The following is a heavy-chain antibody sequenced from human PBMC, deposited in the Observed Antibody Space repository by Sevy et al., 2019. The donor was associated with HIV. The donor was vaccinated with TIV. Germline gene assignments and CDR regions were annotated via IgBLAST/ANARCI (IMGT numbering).Heavy chain of an antibody. CDR3: AREGSGGSQNYAIDY. J-gene: IGHJ4*02. CDR1: GFTFSSYE. V-gene: IGHV3-48*03. Sequence: GPLRLSCAASGFTFSSYEMNWVRQAPGKGLEWVSYITGSSNTIYYADSVEGRFTISRDNAKNSLYLQMNSLRAEDTAIYYCAREGSGGSQNYAIDYWGQGILVTVSS. D-gene: IGHD3-16*01. CDR2: ITGSSNTI.